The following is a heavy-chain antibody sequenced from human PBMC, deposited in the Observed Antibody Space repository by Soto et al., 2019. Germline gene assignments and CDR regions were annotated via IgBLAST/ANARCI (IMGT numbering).Heavy chain of an antibody. CDR1: GFTFSNYW. D-gene: IGHD6-13*01. CDR3: ARGGLQHALDV. J-gene: IGHJ6*02. Sequence: AGGSVRLSCAASGFTFSNYWMYWVRQAPGKGLVWVSRVNNDGTDTTHADSVKGRFTISRDNAENTLYLRMNSLRAEDTAVYYCARGGLQHALDVWGQGSTVTVSS. CDR2: VNNDGTDT. V-gene: IGHV3-74*03.